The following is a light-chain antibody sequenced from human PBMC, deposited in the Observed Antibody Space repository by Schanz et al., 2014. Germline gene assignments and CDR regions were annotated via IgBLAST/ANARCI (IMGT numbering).Light chain of an antibody. Sequence: DIVMTQSPDSLAVSLGERATIHCRSSRTVLYNSNNKNYLAWYQQKPGQPPKLLVYWASTRESGVPDRFSGSGSGTDFTLTITSLQAEDVAVYYCQQYYSIPLTFGGGTKVEIK. CDR1: RTVLYNSNNKNY. CDR2: WAS. CDR3: QQYYSIPLT. J-gene: IGKJ4*01. V-gene: IGKV4-1*01.